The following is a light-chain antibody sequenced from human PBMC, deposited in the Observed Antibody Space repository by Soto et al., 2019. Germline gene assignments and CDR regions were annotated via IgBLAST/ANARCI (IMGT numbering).Light chain of an antibody. Sequence: QSALTQPASVSGSPGQSITISCTGNSSDVGNYNYVSWYQHHPGKAPKLMISEVSNRPSGVSNRFSGSKSGNTASLTISGLQAEDEADYYCVSYTTSGTFVFGGGTKLTVL. CDR2: EVS. V-gene: IGLV2-14*01. CDR1: SSDVGNYNY. CDR3: VSYTTSGTFV. J-gene: IGLJ2*01.